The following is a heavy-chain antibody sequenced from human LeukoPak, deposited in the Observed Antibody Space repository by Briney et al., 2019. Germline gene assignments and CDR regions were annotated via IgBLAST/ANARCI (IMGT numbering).Heavy chain of an antibody. V-gene: IGHV4-34*01. CDR3: AREPQDYDFWSGNDRVPNYYFDY. D-gene: IGHD3-3*01. CDR2: INHSGST. Sequence: SETLSLTCAVYGGSFSGYYWSWIRQPPGKGLEWIGEINHSGSTNYNPSLKSRVTISVDTSKNQFSLKLSSVTAADTAVYYCAREPQDYDFWSGNDRVPNYYFDYWGQGTLVTVSS. J-gene: IGHJ4*02. CDR1: GGSFSGYY.